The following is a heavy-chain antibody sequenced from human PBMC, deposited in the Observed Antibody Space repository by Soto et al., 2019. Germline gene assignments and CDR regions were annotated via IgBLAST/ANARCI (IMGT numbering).Heavy chain of an antibody. V-gene: IGHV1-3*05. Sequence: QVQLVQSGAEEKKPGASVKVSCKASGYTFTSYAMHWVRQAPGQRLEWMGWINAGNCNTKYSQKFQGRVTSTRDTSASTAYMELSSLRSEDTAVYYCARSIVVVTALDYWGQGTLVTVSS. CDR3: ARSIVVVTALDY. J-gene: IGHJ4*02. CDR1: GYTFTSYA. D-gene: IGHD2-21*02. CDR2: INAGNCNT.